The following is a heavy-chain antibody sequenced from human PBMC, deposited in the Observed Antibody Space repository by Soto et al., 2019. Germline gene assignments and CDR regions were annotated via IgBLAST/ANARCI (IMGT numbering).Heavy chain of an antibody. CDR3: ARVSSGTYFLAWFDP. Sequence: SVKVSCKASGGTFSTYATSWVRQAPGQGLEWMGGIIPIFGSANYAQKFQGRVTITADESTSTAYMELSSLRSEDTAVYYCARVSSGTYFLAWFDPWGRGTLVTVSS. CDR2: IIPIFGSA. D-gene: IGHD3-22*01. CDR1: GGTFSTYA. V-gene: IGHV1-69*13. J-gene: IGHJ5*02.